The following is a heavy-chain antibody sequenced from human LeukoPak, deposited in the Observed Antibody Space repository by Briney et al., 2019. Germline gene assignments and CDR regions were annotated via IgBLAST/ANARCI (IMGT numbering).Heavy chain of an antibody. J-gene: IGHJ4*02. CDR2: ISHDGSNK. V-gene: IGHV3-30*18. Sequence: PGGSLRLSCAASGFTFSSYVMHWVRQAPGKGLEWVAIISHDGSNKYYADSVKGRFTISRDNSKNTLFLQMNSLRAEDTAVYYCAKDRTSVHLWLSDLDYWGQGTLVTVSS. D-gene: IGHD5-18*01. CDR3: AKDRTSVHLWLSDLDY. CDR1: GFTFSSYV.